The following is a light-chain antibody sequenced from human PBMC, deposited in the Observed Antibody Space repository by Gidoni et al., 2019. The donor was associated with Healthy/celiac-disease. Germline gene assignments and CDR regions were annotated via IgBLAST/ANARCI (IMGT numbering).Light chain of an antibody. Sequence: EIVMTQSPATLSVSPGERATLSCRASQSVSSNLAWYQQKPGQAPRLLIYGASTRATGIPARGSGSGSGTEFTLTISSLQSEDFAVYYCQQYNNWTFGQGTKVEIK. V-gene: IGKV3-15*01. CDR1: QSVSSN. CDR3: QQYNNWT. CDR2: GAS. J-gene: IGKJ1*01.